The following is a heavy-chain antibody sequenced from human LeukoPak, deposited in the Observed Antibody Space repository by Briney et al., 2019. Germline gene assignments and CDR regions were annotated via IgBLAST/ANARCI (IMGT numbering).Heavy chain of an antibody. V-gene: IGHV1-2*02. J-gene: IGHJ6*03. CDR1: GYTFTGYY. CDR2: INPNSGGT. D-gene: IGHD1-26*01. CDR3: ARDPGVGATWDYYYYMDV. Sequence: GASVKVSCKASGYTFTGYYMHWVLQAPGQELEWMGWINPNSGGTNYAQKFQGRVTMTRDMSTSTVYMELSSLRSEDTAVYYCARDPGVGATWDYYYYMDVWGKGTTVTVSS.